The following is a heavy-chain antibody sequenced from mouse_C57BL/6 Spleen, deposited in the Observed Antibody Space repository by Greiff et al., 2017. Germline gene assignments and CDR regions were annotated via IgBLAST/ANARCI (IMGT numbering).Heavy chain of an antibody. CDR1: GYAFSSSW. J-gene: IGHJ3*01. D-gene: IGHD2-4*01. CDR2: IYPGDGDT. Sequence: QVTLKESGPELVKPGASVKISCKASGYAFSSSWMNWVKQRPGKGLEWIGRIYPGDGDTNYNGKFKGKATLTADKSSSTAYMQLSSLTSEDSAVYFCARGDDYDGAYWGQGTLVTVSA. CDR3: ARGDDYDGAY. V-gene: IGHV1-82*01.